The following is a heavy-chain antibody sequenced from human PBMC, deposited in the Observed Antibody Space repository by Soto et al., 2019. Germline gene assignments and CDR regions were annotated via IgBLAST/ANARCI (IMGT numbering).Heavy chain of an antibody. J-gene: IGHJ1*01. Sequence: EVQLVESGGGLVQPGGSLRLSCAASGFTFTNYWMHWVRQAPGKGLQWVARVDGEGSGTSYADSVKGRFTISRDNAQNKLSLQTSSLRADATAGYECGSVCEHWGWGTLVTVSS. CDR1: GFTFTNYW. CDR2: VDGEGSGT. V-gene: IGHV3-74*01. CDR3: GSVCEH. D-gene: IGHD1-26*01.